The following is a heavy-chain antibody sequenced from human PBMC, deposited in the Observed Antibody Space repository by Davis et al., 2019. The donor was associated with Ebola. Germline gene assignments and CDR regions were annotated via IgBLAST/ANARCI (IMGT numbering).Heavy chain of an antibody. CDR3: VTGFCSSTSCYPHVDY. CDR1: GYTFTGYY. Sequence: AASVKVSCKASGYTFTGYYMHWVRQAPGQGLEWMGRINPNSGGTNYAQKFQGRVTMTRDTSISTAYMELSRLRSDDTAVYYCVTGFCSSTSCYPHVDYWGQGTLVTVSS. J-gene: IGHJ4*02. CDR2: INPNSGGT. D-gene: IGHD2-2*01. V-gene: IGHV1-2*06.